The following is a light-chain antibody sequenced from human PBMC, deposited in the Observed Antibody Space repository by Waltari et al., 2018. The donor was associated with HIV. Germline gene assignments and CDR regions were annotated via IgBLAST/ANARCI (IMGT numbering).Light chain of an antibody. J-gene: IGKJ4*01. CDR2: DAS. CDR1: PGVLNR. Sequence: VLTQSPATVSVSPGERVTLPCTTGPGVLNRLAWYQQKPGQAPRLLIYDASIRATDVPARFSGDGSGTDFTLTISSLQSDDSAVYICQQYNNWPLLTFGGGTKVEIK. CDR3: QQYNNWPLLT. V-gene: IGKV3-15*01.